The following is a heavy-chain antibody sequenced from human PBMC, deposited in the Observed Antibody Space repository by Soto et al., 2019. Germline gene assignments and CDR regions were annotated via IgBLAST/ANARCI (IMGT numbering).Heavy chain of an antibody. CDR2: INGDGRST. CDR1: GFISRSYW. CDR3: ARAQYLADDAFDI. D-gene: IGHD2-2*01. J-gene: IGHJ3*02. V-gene: IGHV3-74*01. Sequence: GSLRLSCAASGFISRSYWMHWVRQVPGKGLVWVSRINGDGRSTSYADSVKGRFTISRDNAKNTLYLQMNSLRADDTAVYYCARAQYLADDAFDIWGQGAMVTVSS.